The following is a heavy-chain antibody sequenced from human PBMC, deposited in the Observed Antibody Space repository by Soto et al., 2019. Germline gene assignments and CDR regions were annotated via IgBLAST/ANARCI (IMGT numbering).Heavy chain of an antibody. J-gene: IGHJ4*02. CDR2: ISTYNGNT. V-gene: IGHV1-18*04. D-gene: IGHD6-13*01. Sequence: QVQLVQSGGEVKKPGASVNISCKATGYTFISYSITWVRQAPGQGLEWMGRISTYNGNTKYAQSLQGRVTLTRDTSTNTAFMEIRGLRSDDTAIYYCAREGAHSTGWYDYFDQWGQGTLVAVSS. CDR3: AREGAHSTGWYDYFDQ. CDR1: GYTFISYS.